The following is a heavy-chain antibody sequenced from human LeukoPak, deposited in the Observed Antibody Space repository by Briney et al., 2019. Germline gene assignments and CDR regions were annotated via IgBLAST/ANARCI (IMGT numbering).Heavy chain of an antibody. CDR2: ISSSTSHT. CDR3: ARDVSSSTRAFDI. V-gene: IGHV3-48*03. J-gene: IGHJ3*02. D-gene: IGHD2-8*01. Sequence: GGSLRLTCAASGFTLSTYEMTWVRQAPGKGLEWVSFISSSTSHTFYADSVKGRFTIFRDTAKNSLYLQMNNLRGEDTAVYYCARDVSSSTRAFDIWGQGTMVAVS. CDR1: GFTLSTYE.